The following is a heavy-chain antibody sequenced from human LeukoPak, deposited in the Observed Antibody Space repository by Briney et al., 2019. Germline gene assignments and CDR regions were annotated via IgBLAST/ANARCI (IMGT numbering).Heavy chain of an antibody. J-gene: IGHJ4*02. D-gene: IGHD4-23*01. Sequence: SETLSLTCSVSGGSINSPSWTWSWIRQPPGKGLEWIGYIYNTGSTIYNPSLRSRVTISLDTSRNQFSLKLTAVTAADAAVYYCAGEDYGGYRLDYWGQGTQVTVSS. CDR2: IYNTGST. CDR3: AGEDYGGYRLDY. V-gene: IGHV4-61*01. CDR1: GGSINSPSWT.